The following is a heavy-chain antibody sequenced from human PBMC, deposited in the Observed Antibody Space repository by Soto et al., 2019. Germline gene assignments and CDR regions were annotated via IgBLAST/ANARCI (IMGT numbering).Heavy chain of an antibody. Sequence: GSVKGSCKGSGYTFTSYGISWGRQAPGQGLEWMGWISAYNGNTNYAQKLQGRVTMTTDTSTSKAYMELRSLRSDDTAGYYCVRNRAVASRNWFDPWGQGTLVTVSS. CDR3: VRNRAVASRNWFDP. CDR2: ISAYNGNT. J-gene: IGHJ5*02. D-gene: IGHD6-19*01. V-gene: IGHV1-18*04. CDR1: GYTFTSYG.